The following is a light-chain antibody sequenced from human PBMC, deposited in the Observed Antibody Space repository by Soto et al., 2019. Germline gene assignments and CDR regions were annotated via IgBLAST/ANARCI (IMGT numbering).Light chain of an antibody. CDR3: QQYNNWPRT. J-gene: IGKJ1*01. Sequence: EIVLTQSPATLSVSPGERATLSCRASQSVNNNLAWYQQRPCLPPRLLIYGASTRASGIPARFSGSGSETEFTLTISSLQSEDFATYYCQQYNNWPRTFGQGTKVEIK. V-gene: IGKV3D-15*01. CDR2: GAS. CDR1: QSVNNN.